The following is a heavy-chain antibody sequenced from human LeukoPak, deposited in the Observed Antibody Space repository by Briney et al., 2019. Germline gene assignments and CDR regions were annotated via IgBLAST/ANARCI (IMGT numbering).Heavy chain of an antibody. CDR2: ISTSGSTV. CDR1: GFSFSGYE. V-gene: IGHV3-48*03. CDR3: ARPAVAGRGDYFDY. J-gene: IGHJ4*02. D-gene: IGHD6-19*01. Sequence: GGSLRLSCAASGFSFSGYEMNWVRQAPGKGLEWVSCISTSGSTVYYADSVKGRFTVSRDNARNSVYLQMNSLRAEDTAVYYCARPAVAGRGDYFDYWGQGTLVTVSS.